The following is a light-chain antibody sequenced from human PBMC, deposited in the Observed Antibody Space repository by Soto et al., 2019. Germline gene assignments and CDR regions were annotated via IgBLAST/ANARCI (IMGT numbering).Light chain of an antibody. CDR2: EVI. Sequence: QSVLTQPPSASGTPGQSVTISCTGTSSDIGYYKYVSWYQQHPGRAPKLIIYEVIERPSGVPDRFSGSKSGNTASLTVSGLQAEDEADYYCSSYAGSNLGVFGTGTKVTVL. V-gene: IGLV2-8*01. J-gene: IGLJ1*01. CDR1: SSDIGYYKY. CDR3: SSYAGSNLGV.